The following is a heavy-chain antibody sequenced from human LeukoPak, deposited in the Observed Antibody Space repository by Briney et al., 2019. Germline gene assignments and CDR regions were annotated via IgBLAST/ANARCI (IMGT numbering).Heavy chain of an antibody. CDR3: AKVSYSSSWYSLGSYYGMDV. V-gene: IGHV3-23*01. J-gene: IGHJ6*02. D-gene: IGHD6-13*01. Sequence: PGGSLRLPCAASGFTFSDYYMSWIRQAPGKGLEWVSIFTGGDSLTYYADSVKGRFTISRDDPKNMLYLQMNSLRAEDTAIYYCAKVSYSSSWYSLGSYYGMDVWGQGTTVTVSS. CDR2: FTGGDSLT. CDR1: GFTFSDYY.